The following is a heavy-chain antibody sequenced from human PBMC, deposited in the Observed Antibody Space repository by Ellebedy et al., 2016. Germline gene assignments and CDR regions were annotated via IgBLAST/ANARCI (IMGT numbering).Heavy chain of an antibody. CDR1: GFTFSSFG. Sequence: GESLKISCVASGFTFSSFGMHWVRQAPGKGLEWVAVISHDGANQYYGDSVKGRFTISRDNSMSTMFLHMNNLRAEDTAVYYCATGKYGSSDIWGQGTRVTVSS. V-gene: IGHV3-30*03. CDR2: ISHDGANQ. J-gene: IGHJ3*02. CDR3: ATGKYGSSDI. D-gene: IGHD4-17*01.